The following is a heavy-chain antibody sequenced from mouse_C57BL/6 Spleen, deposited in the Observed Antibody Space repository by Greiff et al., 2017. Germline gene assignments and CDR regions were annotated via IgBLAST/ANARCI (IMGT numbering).Heavy chain of an antibody. CDR2: ISNGGGST. D-gene: IGHD2-2*01. CDR3: ARMESTMVTTGFAY. J-gene: IGHJ3*01. CDR1: GFTFSDYY. V-gene: IGHV5-12*01. Sequence: EVQVVESGGGLVQPGGSLKLSCAASGFTFSDYYMYWVRQTPEKRLEWVAYISNGGGSTYYPDTVKGRFTISRDNAKNTLYLQMSRLKSEDTAMYYCARMESTMVTTGFAYWGQGTLVTVSA.